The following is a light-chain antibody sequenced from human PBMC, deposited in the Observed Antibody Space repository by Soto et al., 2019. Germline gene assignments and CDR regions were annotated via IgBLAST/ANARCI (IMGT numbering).Light chain of an antibody. Sequence: DIQMTQSPSSVSASVGDRVTITCRASQGIAGWLAWYQQKPGKAPTLLIYAASSLQSGVPSRFSGSGSGTDFTLTNSSLQPEDSASYYCQQANSFPPLTFGGGTKVEI. J-gene: IGKJ4*01. V-gene: IGKV1-12*01. CDR1: QGIAGW. CDR3: QQANSFPPLT. CDR2: AAS.